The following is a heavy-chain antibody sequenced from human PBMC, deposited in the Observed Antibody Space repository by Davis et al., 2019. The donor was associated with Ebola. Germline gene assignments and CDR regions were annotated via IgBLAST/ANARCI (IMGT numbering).Heavy chain of an antibody. CDR2: ISTSGTSM. CDR3: ARMIVAVTLFDY. D-gene: IGHD2-21*02. Sequence: GGSLRLSCAASGFTFGDYYMSWIRQAPGKGLEWISYISTSGTSMYYADSVKGRYTISRDNAKNLLYLHINSLRAEDTAVFYCARMIVAVTLFDYWGQGALVTVSS. V-gene: IGHV3-11*01. CDR1: GFTFGDYY. J-gene: IGHJ4*02.